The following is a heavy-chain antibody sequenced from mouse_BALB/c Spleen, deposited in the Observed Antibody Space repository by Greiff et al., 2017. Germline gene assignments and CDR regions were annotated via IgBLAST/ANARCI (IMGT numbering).Heavy chain of an antibody. Sequence: QVQLQQSGAELAKPGASVKMSCKASGYTFTSYWMHWVKQRPGQGLEWIGYINPSTGYTEYNQKFKDKATLTADKSSSTAYMQLSSLTSEDSAVYYCARVVGGFDYWGQGTTLTVSS. CDR3: ARVVGGFDY. J-gene: IGHJ2*01. V-gene: IGHV1-7*01. D-gene: IGHD1-1*02. CDR1: GYTFTSYW. CDR2: INPSTGYT.